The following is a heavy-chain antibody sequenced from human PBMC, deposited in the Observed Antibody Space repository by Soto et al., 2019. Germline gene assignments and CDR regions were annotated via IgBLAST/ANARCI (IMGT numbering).Heavy chain of an antibody. CDR3: AAATTSTPQSDQ. D-gene: IGHD1-1*01. CDR1: GFTFTYAW. CDR2: IKSYIDGGTT. J-gene: IGHJ4*02. V-gene: IGHV3-15*01. Sequence: EVQLVESGGGLVKPGGSLRLSCTASGFTFTYAWMNWVRQAPGKGLEWVGRIKSYIDGGTTDYAAPVNGRFTISRDDSKNTVYLHMNSLETWDTAMYYCAAATTSTPQSDQWGQGTLVTVSP.